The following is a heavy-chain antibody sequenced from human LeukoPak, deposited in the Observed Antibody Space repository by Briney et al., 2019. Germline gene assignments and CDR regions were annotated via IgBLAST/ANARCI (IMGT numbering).Heavy chain of an antibody. Sequence: SETLSLTCTVSGGSISSYYWSWIRQSAGKGLEWIGRIYTSGSTNYNPSLKSRVTISVDKSKNQFSLKLSSVTAADTAVYYCARWGPCSGGSCFYSAYFDYWGQGTLVTVSS. CDR3: ARWGPCSGGSCFYSAYFDY. V-gene: IGHV4-4*07. D-gene: IGHD2-15*01. CDR2: IYTSGST. J-gene: IGHJ4*02. CDR1: GGSISSYY.